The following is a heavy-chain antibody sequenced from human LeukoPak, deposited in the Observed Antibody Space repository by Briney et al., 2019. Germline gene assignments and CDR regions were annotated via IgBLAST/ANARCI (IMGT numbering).Heavy chain of an antibody. CDR2: IRYDGSTI. Sequence: GGSLRLSCSASGFTFSRYGMHWVRQAPGKGLEWVAVIRYDGSTIYYADSVKGRFTISRDDSKKTLYLQMDSLRAEDTAVYYCARAYSRESGYDFVFGYWGQGTLVTVSS. V-gene: IGHV3-33*08. CDR1: GFTFSRYG. J-gene: IGHJ4*02. D-gene: IGHD5-12*01. CDR3: ARAYSRESGYDFVFGY.